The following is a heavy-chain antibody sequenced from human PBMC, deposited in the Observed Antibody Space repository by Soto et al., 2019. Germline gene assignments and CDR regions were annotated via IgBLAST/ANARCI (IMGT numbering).Heavy chain of an antibody. J-gene: IGHJ4*02. CDR1: GFTFSSYA. CDR3: AKDRDVVVVAARYYFDY. Sequence: VQLLESGGGLVQPGGSLRLSCASSGFTFSSYAMSWVRQAPGKGLAWVSAISGSGGSTYYADSVKGRFTISRDNSKNTLYLQMNSLRAEDTAVYYCAKDRDVVVVAARYYFDYWGQGTLVTVSS. V-gene: IGHV3-23*01. D-gene: IGHD2-15*01. CDR2: ISGSGGST.